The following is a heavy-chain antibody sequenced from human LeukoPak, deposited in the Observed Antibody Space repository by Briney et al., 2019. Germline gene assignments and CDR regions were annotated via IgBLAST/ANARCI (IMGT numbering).Heavy chain of an antibody. CDR1: GYTFTSYY. CDR3: ARGPYGSGSDWFDP. J-gene: IGHJ5*02. V-gene: IGHV1-2*02. Sequence: ASVKVSCKASGYTFTSYYMHWVRQAPGQGLEWMGWINPNSGGTNYAQKFQGRVTMTRDTSISTAYMELSRLRSDDTAVYYCARGPYGSGSDWFDPWGQGTLVTVSS. D-gene: IGHD3-10*01. CDR2: INPNSGGT.